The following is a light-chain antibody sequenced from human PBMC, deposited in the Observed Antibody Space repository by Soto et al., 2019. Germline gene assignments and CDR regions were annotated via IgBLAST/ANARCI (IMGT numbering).Light chain of an antibody. Sequence: DIVMTQSPDSLAVSLGERATINCKSSQSVFYSSNNKNYLAWYQQKPGQPPKLLIYWASIRESGVPDRFSGSGSGTDFTLNIRSLEAEDVAVYYCQQYYSTWTFGQGTKVEIK. CDR3: QQYYSTWT. V-gene: IGKV4-1*01. CDR1: QSVFYSSNNKNY. J-gene: IGKJ1*01. CDR2: WAS.